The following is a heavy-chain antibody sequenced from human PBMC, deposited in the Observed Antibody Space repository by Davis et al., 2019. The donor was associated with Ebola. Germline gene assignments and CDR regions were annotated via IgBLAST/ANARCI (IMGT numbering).Heavy chain of an antibody. J-gene: IGHJ4*01. CDR3: VRDSGYYSHDY. CDR1: GFTFSNFH. CDR2: IDPDGTGT. D-gene: IGHD5-12*01. V-gene: IGHV3-74*01. Sequence: PGGSLRHSCAASGFTFSNFHIHWVRQTPGKGLVWVARIDPDGTGTNYADSVKGRFTISRDNAKNTLSLQMNSLRVEDTAVYYCVRDSGYYSHDYWGHGTLVTVSS.